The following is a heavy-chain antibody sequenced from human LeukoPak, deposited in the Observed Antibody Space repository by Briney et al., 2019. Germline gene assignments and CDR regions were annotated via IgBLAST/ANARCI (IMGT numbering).Heavy chain of an antibody. V-gene: IGHV3-33*01. Sequence: GGSLRLSCAASGFTFSSYGMHWVRQAPGKGLEWVAVIWYDGSNKYYADSVKGRFTISRDNSKNTLYLKMNSLRAEDTAVYHCARDYVGGRRALDIWGQGTGVTVSS. D-gene: IGHD4-23*01. CDR2: IWYDGSNK. CDR3: ARDYVGGRRALDI. CDR1: GFTFSSYG. J-gene: IGHJ3*02.